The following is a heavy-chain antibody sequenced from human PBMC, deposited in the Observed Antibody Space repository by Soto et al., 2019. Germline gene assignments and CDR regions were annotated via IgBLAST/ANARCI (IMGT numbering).Heavy chain of an antibody. CDR1: GYTFTGYA. V-gene: IGHV1-3*01. J-gene: IGHJ4*02. D-gene: IGHD4-4*01. CDR3: ASVIINYSKYFEY. Sequence: ASVKVSCKASGYTFTGYAMHWVRQAPGQRLEWMGGFDAGDGNTKYSQKFQGRVTITRDTSAGTAYMELSSLRSEDTAVYYCASVIINYSKYFEYGGQGTLVTVSS. CDR2: FDAGDGNT.